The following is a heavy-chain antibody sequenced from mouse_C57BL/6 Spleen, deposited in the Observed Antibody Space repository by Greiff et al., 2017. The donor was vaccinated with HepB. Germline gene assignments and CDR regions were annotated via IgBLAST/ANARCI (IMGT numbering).Heavy chain of an antibody. CDR1: GFTFSDYY. Sequence: EVKVVESEGGLVQPGSSMKLSCTASGFTFSDYYMAWVRQVPEKGLEWVANINYDGSSTYYLDSLKSRFIISRDNAKNILYLQMSSLKSEDTATYYCARDEDYFDYWGQGTTLTVSS. CDR2: INYDGSST. V-gene: IGHV5-16*01. J-gene: IGHJ2*01. CDR3: ARDEDYFDY.